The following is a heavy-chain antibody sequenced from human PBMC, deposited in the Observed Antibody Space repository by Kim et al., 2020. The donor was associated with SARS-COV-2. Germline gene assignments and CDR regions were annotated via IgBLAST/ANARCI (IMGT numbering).Heavy chain of an antibody. J-gene: IGHJ6*02. CDR1: GFTFSDYY. D-gene: IGHD5-12*01. CDR3: ASPQWLRFSGDYNSGYYYGMDV. Sequence: GGSLRLSCAASGFTFSDYYMSWIRQAPGKGLEWVSYISSSSSYTNYADSVKGRFTISRDNAKNSLYLQMNSLRAEDTAVYYCASPQWLRFSGDYNSGYYYGMDVWGQGTTVTVSS. V-gene: IGHV3-11*06. CDR2: ISSSSSYT.